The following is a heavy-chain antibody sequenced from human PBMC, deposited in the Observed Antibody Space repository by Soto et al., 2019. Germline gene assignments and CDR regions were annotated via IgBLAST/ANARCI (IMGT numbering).Heavy chain of an antibody. CDR3: ARDRGYDPHDYYYNAMDV. J-gene: IGHJ6*02. D-gene: IGHD2-15*01. Sequence: PGGSLRLSCVASGFTFRSYTMNWVRQAPGKGLEWVSAIRGVSLSTFYADSVKGRFTISRDNSRNSLYLQMNSLRAEDTAVYYCARDRGYDPHDYYYNAMDVWGQGTMVTVSS. CDR2: IRGVSLST. CDR1: GFTFRSYT. V-gene: IGHV3-21*01.